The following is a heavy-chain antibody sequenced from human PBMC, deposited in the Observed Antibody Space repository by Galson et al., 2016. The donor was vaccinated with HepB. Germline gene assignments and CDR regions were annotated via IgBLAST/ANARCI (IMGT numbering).Heavy chain of an antibody. CDR1: GFTVSDNH. CDR2: IFGRGNT. D-gene: IGHD4-23*01. V-gene: IGHV3-53*01. CDR3: AGYGGNSV. J-gene: IGHJ4*02. Sequence: CAAAGFTVSDNHVTWIRQAPGQGLECVSVIFGRGNTYYADSVEGRFTISRDNARNTVYLQMNSLRTEDTAVYYCAGYGGNSVWGQGTLVTVPS.